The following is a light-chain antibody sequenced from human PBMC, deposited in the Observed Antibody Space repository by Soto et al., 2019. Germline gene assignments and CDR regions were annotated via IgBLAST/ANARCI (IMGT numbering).Light chain of an antibody. CDR1: QSVSSSY. Sequence: EIVLTQSPGTLSLSPGERATLSCRASQSVSSSYLAWYQQKPGQPPRLLIFDASYRATGNPDRFSGSGSGTDSTLTISSLEPEDFAVYYCQHYGRSPTTWTFGQGTTLEIQ. V-gene: IGKV3-20*01. J-gene: IGKJ1*01. CDR2: DAS. CDR3: QHYGRSPTTWT.